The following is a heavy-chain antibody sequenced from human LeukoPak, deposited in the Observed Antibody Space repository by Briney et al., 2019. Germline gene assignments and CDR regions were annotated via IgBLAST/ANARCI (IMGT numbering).Heavy chain of an antibody. CDR1: GFTFSSYG. CDR2: IRYDGSNK. D-gene: IGHD6-13*01. J-gene: IGHJ4*02. V-gene: IGHV3-30*02. CDR3: AKDGSIAAAGTFDY. Sequence: PRGSLRLSCAASGFTFSSYGMHWVRQAPGKGLEWVAFIRYDGSNKYYADSVKGRFTISRDNSKNTLYLQMNSLRAEDTAVYYCAKDGSIAAAGTFDYWGQGTLVTVSS.